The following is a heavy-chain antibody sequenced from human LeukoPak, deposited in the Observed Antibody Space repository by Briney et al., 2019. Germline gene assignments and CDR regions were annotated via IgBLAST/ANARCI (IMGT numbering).Heavy chain of an antibody. CDR1: GGSITTTTF. D-gene: IGHD6-19*01. CDR3: ARENAAFSPLGC. CDR2: VSVSGLS. Sequence: SETLSLTCGVSGGSITTTTFWSLVRQTPGEGLGWVWVVSVSGLSDYKPSLRGRVTMSMEPSKNPLSLKVTSVNAADTAVNFCARENAAFSPLGCWGQGTLVTV. J-gene: IGHJ4*02. V-gene: IGHV4/OR15-8*02.